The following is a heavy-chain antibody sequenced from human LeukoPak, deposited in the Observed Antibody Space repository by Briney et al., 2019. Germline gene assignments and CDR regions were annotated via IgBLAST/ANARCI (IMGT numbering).Heavy chain of an antibody. CDR3: ARVGGSYHGWFDP. V-gene: IGHV4-34*01. J-gene: IGHJ5*02. CDR1: GGSFSGYY. CDR2: INHSGST. D-gene: IGHD1-26*01. Sequence: SSETLSLTCAVYGGSFSGYYWSWIRQPPGKGLEWIGEINHSGSTNYNPSLKSRVTISVDRSKNQFSLKLSSVTAVDTAVYYCARVGGSYHGWFDPWGQGTLVTVSS.